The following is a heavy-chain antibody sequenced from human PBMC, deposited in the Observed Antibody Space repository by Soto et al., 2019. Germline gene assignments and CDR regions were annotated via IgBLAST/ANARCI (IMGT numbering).Heavy chain of an antibody. Sequence: SVKVSCQASVYTFTGYDINWGRENTVQGLEWMGWMNPNSGNTGYAQKFQGRVTMTRNTSISTAYMELSSLRSEDTAVYYCARGPITIFGVVIRYYYYGMDVWGQGTTVTVSS. D-gene: IGHD3-3*01. CDR1: VYTFTGYD. CDR2: MNPNSGNT. CDR3: ARGPITIFGVVIRYYYYGMDV. V-gene: IGHV1-8*01. J-gene: IGHJ6*02.